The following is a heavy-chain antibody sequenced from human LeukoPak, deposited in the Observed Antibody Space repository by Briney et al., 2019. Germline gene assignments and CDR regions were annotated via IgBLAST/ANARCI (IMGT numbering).Heavy chain of an antibody. CDR3: AKDLYLYDYVWGSYQDY. V-gene: IGHV3-23*01. CDR2: ISGSGGST. Sequence: PGGSLRLSCAASGFTFSSYAMSWVRQAPGKGLEWVSAISGSGGSTYYADSVKGRFTISRDNSKNTLYLQMNSLRAEDTAVYYCAKDLYLYDYVWGSYQDYWGQGTLVTVSS. D-gene: IGHD3-16*02. CDR1: GFTFSSYA. J-gene: IGHJ4*02.